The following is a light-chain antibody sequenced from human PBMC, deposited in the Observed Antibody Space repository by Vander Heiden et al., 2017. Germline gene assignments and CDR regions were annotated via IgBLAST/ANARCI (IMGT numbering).Light chain of an antibody. J-gene: IGLJ2*01. V-gene: IGLV3-19*01. Sequence: SELTQDPAVSVALGQTVRITCQGDSLRSYYASWYQQKPGQAPVLVIYGKNNRPSGIPDRFSGSSSGNTASLTITGAQAEDEADYYCDSRDSSGNHLEVFGGGTKLTVL. CDR1: SLRSYY. CDR2: GKN. CDR3: DSRDSSGNHLEV.